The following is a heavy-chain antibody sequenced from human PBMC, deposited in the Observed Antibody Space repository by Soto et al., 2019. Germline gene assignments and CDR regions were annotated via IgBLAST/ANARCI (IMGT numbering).Heavy chain of an antibody. V-gene: IGHV3-74*01. CDR2: INTDGGST. CDR3: ARDFGGQYQLPVSS. D-gene: IGHD2-2*01. J-gene: IGHJ5*02. CDR1: SFTFINYW. Sequence: EVSLRQSFQTCSFTFINYWLPLFRQVPGKGLVWVSGINTDGGSTDYADSVKGRFTISRDNSKNTLYLQMNSLRAEDTAVYYCARDFGGQYQLPVSSWGQGP.